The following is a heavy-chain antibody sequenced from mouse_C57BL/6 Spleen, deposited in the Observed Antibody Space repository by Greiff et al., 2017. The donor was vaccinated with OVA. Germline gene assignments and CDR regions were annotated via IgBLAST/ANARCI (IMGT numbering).Heavy chain of an antibody. Sequence: EVKLVESGGGLVKPGGSLKLSCAASGFTFSDYGMHWVRQAPEKGLEWVAYISSGSSTIYYAHTVKGRCTIPTDNAKNTLFLQMTSLRSEDTAMYYCARHGYDSRYYYAMDYWGQGTSVTVSS. CDR1: GFTFSDYG. CDR2: ISSGSSTI. CDR3: ARHGYDSRYYYAMDY. V-gene: IGHV5-17*01. J-gene: IGHJ4*01. D-gene: IGHD2-2*01.